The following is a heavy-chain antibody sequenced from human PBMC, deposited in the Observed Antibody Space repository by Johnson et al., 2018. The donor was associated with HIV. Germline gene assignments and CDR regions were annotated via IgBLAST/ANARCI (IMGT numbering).Heavy chain of an antibody. CDR1: GFTFRSYT. Sequence: VQLVESGGGLVKPGGSLRLSCAASGFTFRSYTVHWVRQAPGKGLEWVANIKQDGSEKYYVDSVKGRFTISRDNAKNSLYLQMNSLRAEDTAVYYCARTYYYDSSGYYVGAFDIWGQGTMVTVSS. CDR2: IKQDGSEK. V-gene: IGHV3-7*01. J-gene: IGHJ3*02. CDR3: ARTYYYDSSGYYVGAFDI. D-gene: IGHD3-22*01.